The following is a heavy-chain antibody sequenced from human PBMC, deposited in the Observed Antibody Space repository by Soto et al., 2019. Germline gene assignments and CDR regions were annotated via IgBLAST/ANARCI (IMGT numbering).Heavy chain of an antibody. D-gene: IGHD6-13*01. CDR2: MYNTGST. J-gene: IGHJ5*02. CDR1: GGSISGYY. Sequence: SETLSLTCTVSGGSISGYYWSWIRQPPGKGLEWIGYMYNTGSTVYNPSFKSRVTISVDTSKNQFSLKLSSVTAADTAVYYCARVLIAAAGAANWFDPWGQGTLVTVSS. V-gene: IGHV4-59*12. CDR3: ARVLIAAAGAANWFDP.